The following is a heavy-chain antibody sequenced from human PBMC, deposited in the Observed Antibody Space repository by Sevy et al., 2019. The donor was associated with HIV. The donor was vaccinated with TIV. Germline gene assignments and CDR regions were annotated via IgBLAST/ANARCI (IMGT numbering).Heavy chain of an antibody. CDR3: AKEGGGYYYDSSGLFDY. J-gene: IGHJ4*02. V-gene: IGHV3-23*01. Sequence: GGSLRLSCAASGFTFSSYAMSWVRQAPGKGLEWVSAISGSGYLTYYTDSVKGRFTISRDNSKNTLYLQMNSLRAEDTAGYYCAKEGGGYYYDSSGLFDYWGQGTLLTVSS. CDR2: ISGSGYLT. D-gene: IGHD3-22*01. CDR1: GFTFSSYA.